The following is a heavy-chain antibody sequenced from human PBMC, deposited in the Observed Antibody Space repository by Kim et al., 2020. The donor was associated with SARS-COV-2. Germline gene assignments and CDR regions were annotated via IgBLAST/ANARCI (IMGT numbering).Heavy chain of an antibody. CDR2: IKEDGSEE. CDR3: SRGALSVAARPD. CDR1: GFTFSDHG. J-gene: IGHJ4*02. Sequence: GGSLRLSCAASGFTFSDHGMCWVRQAPGKGLEWVANIKEDGSEETYVESVRGRFTIFRDHARNSVFLQMNSLRADDTAVYYCSRGALSVAARPDWGQGTLLTVSS. D-gene: IGHD6-6*01. V-gene: IGHV3-7*04.